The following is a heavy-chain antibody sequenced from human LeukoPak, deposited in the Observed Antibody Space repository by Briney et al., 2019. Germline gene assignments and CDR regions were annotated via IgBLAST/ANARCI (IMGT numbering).Heavy chain of an antibody. J-gene: IGHJ6*03. V-gene: IGHV4-31*03. D-gene: IGHD1-1*01. CDR3: RRCAELENYYYYYYYYMDV. CDR2: IYYSGST. Sequence: TLSLTCTVSGGSISSGGYYWSWIRQHPGKGLEWIGYIYYSGSTYYNPSLKSRVTISVDTSKNQFSLKLSSVTAADTAVYYCRRCAELENYYYYYYYYMDVWGKGTTVTVSS. CDR1: GGSISSGGYY.